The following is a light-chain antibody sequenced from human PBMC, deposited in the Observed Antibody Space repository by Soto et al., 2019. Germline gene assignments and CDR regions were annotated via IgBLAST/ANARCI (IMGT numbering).Light chain of an antibody. CDR3: AACDDSLTAVV. J-gene: IGLJ2*01. V-gene: IGLV1-44*01. CDR1: SSNIGSNS. Sequence: QSVLTQPPSASGTPGQRVTISCSGSSSNIGSNSVNWFQQLPGKAPKLLIYSVNQRPSGVPDRFSGSKSDTSASLAITGLQSEDEADYYCAACDDSLTAVVFGGGTKLTVL. CDR2: SVN.